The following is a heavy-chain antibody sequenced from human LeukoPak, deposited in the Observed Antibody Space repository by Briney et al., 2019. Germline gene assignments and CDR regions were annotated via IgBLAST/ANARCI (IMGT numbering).Heavy chain of an antibody. J-gene: IGHJ4*02. V-gene: IGHV3-74*01. CDR2: IASDGSST. CDR1: GFTFSSHS. Sequence: PGGSLRLSCAASGFTFSSHSMTWVRQAPGKGLVWVSRIASDGSSTTYADSVKGRFSISRDNAKNTLYLQMNSLRVEDTAVYYCARGRPHGNDYWGQGTLVTVSS. D-gene: IGHD4-23*01. CDR3: ARGRPHGNDY.